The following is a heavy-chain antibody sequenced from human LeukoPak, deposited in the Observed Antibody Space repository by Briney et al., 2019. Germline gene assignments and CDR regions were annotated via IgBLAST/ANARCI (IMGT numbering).Heavy chain of an antibody. CDR3: ARGSGYYYYYGMDV. J-gene: IGHJ6*02. CDR1: GLTFSSYG. V-gene: IGHV3-33*01. CDR2: IWYDGSNK. Sequence: PGRSLRLSCAASGLTFSSYGMHWVRQAPGKGLERVAVIWYDGSNKYYADSVKGRFTISRDNSKNTLYLQMNSLRAEDTAVYYCARGSGYYYYYGMDVWGQGTTVTVSS.